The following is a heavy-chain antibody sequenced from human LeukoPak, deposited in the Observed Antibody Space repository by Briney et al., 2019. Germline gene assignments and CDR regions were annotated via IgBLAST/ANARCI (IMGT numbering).Heavy chain of an antibody. CDR2: ISAYNGNT. CDR3: ARLIQLWSPGVLSYFDY. CDR1: GYTFTSYA. V-gene: IGHV1-18*01. J-gene: IGHJ4*02. Sequence: GASVKVSCKASGYTFTSYAMNWVRQAPGQGLEWMGWISAYNGNTNYAQKLQGRVTMTTDTSTSTAYMELRSLRSDDTAVYYCARLIQLWSPGVLSYFDYWGQGTLVTVSS. D-gene: IGHD5-18*01.